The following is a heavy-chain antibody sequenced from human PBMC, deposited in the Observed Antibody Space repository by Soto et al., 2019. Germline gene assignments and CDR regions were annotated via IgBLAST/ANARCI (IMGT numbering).Heavy chain of an antibody. CDR2: ISAYNGNT. Sequence: ASVKLSCKASGYAFTSYGISWVRQAPGQGLEWMGWISAYNGNTNYAQKLQGRVTMTTDTSTSTAYMELRSLRSDDTAVYYCARDQYSSGSDAFDIWGQGTMVTVSS. J-gene: IGHJ3*02. CDR1: GYAFTSYG. CDR3: ARDQYSSGSDAFDI. V-gene: IGHV1-18*04. D-gene: IGHD6-19*01.